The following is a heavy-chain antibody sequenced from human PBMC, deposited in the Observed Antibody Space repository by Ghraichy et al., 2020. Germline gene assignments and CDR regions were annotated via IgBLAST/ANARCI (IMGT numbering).Heavy chain of an antibody. Sequence: LSFTCEASGFTFTSYAMSWVRQAPGKGLAWVSGLSGSGATAHYADSVKGRFTTSRDNSKDKLYLQMNNLTAGDTAIYYCARYEGPYSHGYERLEFWGQGTLVTVSS. CDR1: GFTFTSYA. J-gene: IGHJ4*02. CDR2: LSGSGATA. V-gene: IGHV3-23*01. CDR3: ARYEGPYSHGYERLEF. D-gene: IGHD5-18*01.